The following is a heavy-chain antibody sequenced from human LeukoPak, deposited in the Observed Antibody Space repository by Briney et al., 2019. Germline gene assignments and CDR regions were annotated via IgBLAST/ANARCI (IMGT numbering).Heavy chain of an antibody. J-gene: IGHJ4*02. CDR2: IYYNGNT. CDR3: ARRVTYGNTFDS. Sequence: PSETLSLTCTVSGDSISNTNYFWGWIRQPPGKGLEWIGHIYYNGNTYYNPSLKSRVTMSVDTSKNQFSLKLGSVTATDTAVYYCARRVTYGNTFDSWGQGTLVTVSS. V-gene: IGHV4-39*01. D-gene: IGHD5-24*01. CDR1: GDSISNTNYF.